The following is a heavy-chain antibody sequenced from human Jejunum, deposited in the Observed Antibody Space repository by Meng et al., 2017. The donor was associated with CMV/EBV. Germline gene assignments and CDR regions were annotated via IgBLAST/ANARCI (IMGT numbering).Heavy chain of an antibody. CDR1: GYTFSNYW. J-gene: IGHJ5*02. CDR2: IYAGDSDT. Sequence: SGYTFSNYWIGWVRQMPGKGLEWMGIIYAGDSDTRYGPSFEGQVTISVDKSIDTAYLQWSSLKASDTAMYYCVRRDSSSWHNYFDLWGQGTLVTVSS. V-gene: IGHV5-51*01. CDR3: VRRDSSSWHNYFDL. D-gene: IGHD6-13*01.